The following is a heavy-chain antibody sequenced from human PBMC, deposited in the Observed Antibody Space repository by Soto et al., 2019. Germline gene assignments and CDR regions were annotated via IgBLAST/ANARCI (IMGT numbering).Heavy chain of an antibody. V-gene: IGHV3-13*01. D-gene: IGHD3-3*01. Sequence: EVQLVESGGVLIQRGGSLRLSCEASGFRFSDYDMHWVRQPSGKGLEWVSGIGTNADTHYSDAVKGRFTISRENDRNSLFIQMKSLQADDTAVYFCARGRPFWSDFYIDYWGQGTLVTVSS. CDR3: ARGRPFWSDFYIDY. CDR2: IGTNADT. J-gene: IGHJ4*02. CDR1: GFRFSDYD.